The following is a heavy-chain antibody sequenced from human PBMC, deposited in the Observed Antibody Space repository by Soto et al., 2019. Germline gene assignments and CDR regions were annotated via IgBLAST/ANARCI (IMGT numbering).Heavy chain of an antibody. Sequence: QVQLQESGPGLVKPSETLSLTCTVSGGSISSYYWSWIRQPAGKGLEWIGRIYTSGSTNYNPSLKSRVTMSVDTSKNQFSLKLSSVTAADTAVYYCARSYCSGGSCYSLHAFDIWGQGTMVTVSS. CDR2: IYTSGST. J-gene: IGHJ3*02. V-gene: IGHV4-4*07. CDR3: ARSYCSGGSCYSLHAFDI. D-gene: IGHD2-15*01. CDR1: GGSISSYY.